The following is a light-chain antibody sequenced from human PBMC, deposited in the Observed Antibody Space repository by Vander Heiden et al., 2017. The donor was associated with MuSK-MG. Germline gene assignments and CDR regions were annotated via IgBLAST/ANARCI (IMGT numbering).Light chain of an antibody. Sequence: DIVMTQAPLSLSVTPGEPASISCRSSQSLLHSNGYNYLDWYLLKPGQSPQLLIYLGSNRASGVPDRFSGSGSGTDFTLKISRVVAEDVGIYSCMQGLQHQPTLGGGAKLEIK. CDR3: MQGLQHQPT. CDR1: QSLLHSNGYNY. CDR2: LGS. V-gene: IGKV2-28*01. J-gene: IGKJ4*01.